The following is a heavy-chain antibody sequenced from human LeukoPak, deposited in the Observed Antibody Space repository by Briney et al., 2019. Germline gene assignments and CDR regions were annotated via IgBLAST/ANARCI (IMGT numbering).Heavy chain of an antibody. J-gene: IGHJ4*02. Sequence: GGSLRLSCAAPGFTVSSNYMSWVRQAPGKGLEWVSGISASGGNTNYADSVKGRFTISRDNSQNTLYLQMDSLRAEDTAIYYCAKDFYESSGYSFDYWGQGTLVAVSS. CDR3: AKDFYESSGYSFDY. V-gene: IGHV3-23*01. CDR1: GFTVSSNY. D-gene: IGHD3-22*01. CDR2: ISASGGNT.